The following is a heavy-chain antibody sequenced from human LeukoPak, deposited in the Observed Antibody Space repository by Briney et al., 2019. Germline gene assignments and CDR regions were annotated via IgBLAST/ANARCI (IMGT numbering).Heavy chain of an antibody. CDR3: ARVDYGDYGFDY. V-gene: IGHV3-23*01. CDR2: ISGSGGST. D-gene: IGHD4-17*01. Sequence: GGSLRLSCAASGFTFSSYAMSWVRQAPGKGLEWVSAISGSGGSTYYADSVKGRFTISRDNSKNTLYLQMNSLRAEDTAVYYCARVDYGDYGFDYWGQGTLVTVSS. CDR1: GFTFSSYA. J-gene: IGHJ4*02.